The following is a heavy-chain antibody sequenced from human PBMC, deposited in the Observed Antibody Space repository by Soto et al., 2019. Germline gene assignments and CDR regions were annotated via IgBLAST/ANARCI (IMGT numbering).Heavy chain of an antibody. D-gene: IGHD3-10*01. V-gene: IGHV4-39*01. CDR2: LSHSGNA. Sequence: SETLSLTCSVSGVSVNTITYYWAWIRQPPGKGLEYIGSLSHSGNAYYNPSLKSRVSMSVDTSKNQFSLKLVSVTAADTAVYYCARHFVAVVIKGWGYWGQGTLVTVSS. J-gene: IGHJ4*02. CDR3: ARHFVAVVIKGWGY. CDR1: GVSVNTITYY.